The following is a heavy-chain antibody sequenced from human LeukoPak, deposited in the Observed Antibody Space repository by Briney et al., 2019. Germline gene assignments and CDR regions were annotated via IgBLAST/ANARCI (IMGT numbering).Heavy chain of an antibody. CDR3: ARATITMALGIPADAFDI. J-gene: IGHJ3*02. CDR2: INHSGST. Sequence: PSETLSLTCAVYGGSFSGYYWSWIRQPPGKGLEWIGEINHSGSTNYNPSLKSRVTISVDTSKNQFSLKLRSVSAADTAVYYCARATITMALGIPADAFDIWGQGTMVTVSS. V-gene: IGHV4-34*01. CDR1: GGSFSGYY. D-gene: IGHD3-10*01.